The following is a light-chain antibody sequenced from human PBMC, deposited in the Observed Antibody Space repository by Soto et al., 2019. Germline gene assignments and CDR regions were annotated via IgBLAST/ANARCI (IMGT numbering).Light chain of an antibody. CDR3: QQLDSFPIT. J-gene: IGKJ5*01. Sequence: DIQLTQSPSFLSASVVDRVTITCRASQGISSYSAWYQQKPGEAPKLLIYSASTLQTGVPSRFSGSGSGTEFTLTISSLQPEDFATYYCQQLDSFPITFGQGTRLEIK. V-gene: IGKV1-9*01. CDR1: QGISSY. CDR2: SAS.